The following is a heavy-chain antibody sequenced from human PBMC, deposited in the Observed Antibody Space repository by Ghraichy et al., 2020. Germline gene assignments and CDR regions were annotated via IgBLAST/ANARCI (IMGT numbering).Heavy chain of an antibody. Sequence: GGSLRLSCAASGFTFTNYWMNWVRQAPGKGLEWVANIKQDGSEKSYVDSVKGQFIISRDNAKNSLYLQMNGLRVEDMATYYCAGGSGWLIEGWGQGTLVTVSS. V-gene: IGHV3-7*01. J-gene: IGHJ4*02. CDR1: GFTFTNYW. D-gene: IGHD6-19*01. CDR3: AGGSGWLIEG. CDR2: IKQDGSEK.